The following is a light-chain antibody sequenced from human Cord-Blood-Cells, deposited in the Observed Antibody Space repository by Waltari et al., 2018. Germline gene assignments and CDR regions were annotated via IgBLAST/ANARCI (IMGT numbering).Light chain of an antibody. Sequence: EIVMTQSPATLSVSPGGRATLSCRASQSVSSNLAWYQHKPGQSPRLLIYGASTRATGIPARFSGSGSGTEFTITISSLQSEEFAVYYCQQYNNWPPLTFGGVTKVEIK. J-gene: IGKJ4*01. V-gene: IGKV3-15*01. CDR1: QSVSSN. CDR2: GAS. CDR3: QQYNNWPPLT.